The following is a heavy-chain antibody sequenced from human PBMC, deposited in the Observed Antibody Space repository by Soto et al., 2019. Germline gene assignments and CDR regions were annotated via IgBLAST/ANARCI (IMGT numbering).Heavy chain of an antibody. Sequence: GGSLRLSCAASGFTVSSNYMSWVRQAPGKGLEWVSVIYSGGSTYYADSVKGRFTISRDNSKNTLYLQMNSLRAEDTAAYYCASHVLRYFDWLDSGFDPWGQGTLVTVSS. D-gene: IGHD3-9*01. CDR3: ASHVLRYFDWLDSGFDP. CDR2: IYSGGST. CDR1: GFTVSSNY. J-gene: IGHJ5*02. V-gene: IGHV3-66*04.